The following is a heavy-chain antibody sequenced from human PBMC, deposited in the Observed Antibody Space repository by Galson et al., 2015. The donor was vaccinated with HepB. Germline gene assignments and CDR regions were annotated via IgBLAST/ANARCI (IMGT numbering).Heavy chain of an antibody. V-gene: IGHV3-30*03. Sequence: SLRLSCAASGFTFRSYGMHWVRQPPGKGLEWVAVISYDGKSKYYGDSVKGRFSISRDNSRNTLFLQMNSLRFEDTAVYYCAAFHRRNASDIWGQGTMVTVAS. J-gene: IGHJ3*02. CDR3: AAFHRRNASDI. D-gene: IGHD1-14*01. CDR2: ISYDGKSK. CDR1: GFTFRSYG.